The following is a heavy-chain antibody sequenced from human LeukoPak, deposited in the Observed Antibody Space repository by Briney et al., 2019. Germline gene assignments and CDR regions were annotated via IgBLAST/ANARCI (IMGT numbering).Heavy chain of an antibody. CDR1: GXTFSSYG. J-gene: IGHJ4*02. CDR3: ARRSEGSSFDY. D-gene: IGHD6-6*01. V-gene: IGHV3-33*01. Sequence: GGSLXLSCXASGXTFSSYGMHWVRQAPGKGLEWVAVIWYDGSNKYYADSVKGRFTISRDNSKNTLYLQMNSLRAEDTAVYYCARRSEGSSFDYWGQGTLVTVSS. CDR2: IWYDGSNK.